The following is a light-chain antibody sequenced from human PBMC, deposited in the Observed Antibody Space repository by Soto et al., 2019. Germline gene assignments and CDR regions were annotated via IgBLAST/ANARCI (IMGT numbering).Light chain of an antibody. Sequence: EIVFSQSPATLTLSPAERATLSCGASQSVSSYFAWYQQKPGQAPTLLIYDAANRGTGIPARFSGSGCGTDFTLTISSLEPEDFAVYYCQQRSNWPRTFGQGTQVDIK. CDR1: QSVSSY. CDR3: QQRSNWPRT. V-gene: IGKV3-11*01. J-gene: IGKJ1*01. CDR2: DAA.